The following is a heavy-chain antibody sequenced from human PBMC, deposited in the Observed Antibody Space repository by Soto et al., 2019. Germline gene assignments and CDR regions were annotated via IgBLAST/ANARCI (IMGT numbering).Heavy chain of an antibody. D-gene: IGHD6-25*01. CDR1: GGSISSYY. V-gene: IGHV4-59*08. J-gene: IGHJ4*02. Sequence: QVQLQESGPGLVKPSETLSLTCTVSGGSISSYYWSWIRQPPGKGLEWIGYIYYSGSTNYNPSLKRRVTISVDTSKNQFSLKLSSVTAADTAVYYCARQAAADYWGQGTLVTVSS. CDR2: IYYSGST. CDR3: ARQAAADY.